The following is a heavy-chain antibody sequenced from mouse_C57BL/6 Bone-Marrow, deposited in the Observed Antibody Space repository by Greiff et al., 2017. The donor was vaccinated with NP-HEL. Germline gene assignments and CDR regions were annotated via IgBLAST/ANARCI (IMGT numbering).Heavy chain of an antibody. J-gene: IGHJ4*01. CDR1: GYTFTDYY. D-gene: IGHD1-1*01. CDR2: IFPGSGST. Sequence: QVQLQQSGPELVKPGASVKISCKASGYTFTDYYINWVKQRPGQGLEWIGWIFPGSGSTYYNEKFKGKATLTVDKSSSTAYMLLSSLTSEDSAVYFCARWPAITTVVGGLFDYWGQGTSVTVSS. V-gene: IGHV1-75*01. CDR3: ARWPAITTVVGGLFDY.